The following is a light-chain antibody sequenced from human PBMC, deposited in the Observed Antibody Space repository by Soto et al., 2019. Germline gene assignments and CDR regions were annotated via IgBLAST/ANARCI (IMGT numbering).Light chain of an antibody. V-gene: IGKV1-27*01. Sequence: DIQMTQSPTSLSASVGDRVTITCRASQGIRNFVAWYQQKPGKAPKLLFYAASTLQSGVPSRFSGSGSGTYFTLTINSLQPEDVATYSCQKYSSVPVFGPGTKVEIK. CDR2: AAS. J-gene: IGKJ3*01. CDR3: QKYSSVPV. CDR1: QGIRNF.